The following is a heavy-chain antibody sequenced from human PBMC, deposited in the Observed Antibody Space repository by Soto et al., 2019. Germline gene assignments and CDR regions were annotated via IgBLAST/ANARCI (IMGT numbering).Heavy chain of an antibody. CDR1: GGSISSGGYY. D-gene: IGHD6-13*01. CDR3: ARDSIAAADQA. V-gene: IGHV4-31*03. J-gene: IGHJ5*02. CDR2: IYYSGST. Sequence: QVQLQESGPGLVKPSQTLSLTCTVSGGSISSGGYYWSWIRQHPGKGLEWIGYIYYSGSTYYNPSLKSRVTISVDTSKNQFSLKLSAGTAADTAVYYCARDSIAAADQAWGQGTLGTVSS.